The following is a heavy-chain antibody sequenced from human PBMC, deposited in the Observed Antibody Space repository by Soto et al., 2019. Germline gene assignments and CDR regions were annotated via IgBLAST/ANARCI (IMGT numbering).Heavy chain of an antibody. D-gene: IGHD3-3*01. J-gene: IGHJ3*02. V-gene: IGHV4-4*07. CDR2: IYTSGST. Sequence: PSETLSLTCTVSGGSISSYYWSWIRQHAGKGLEWIGRIYTSGSTTYNTSLKSRVTMSVDTSKNQFSLKLSSVTAEDTAVYYCAREPSKASRVLERLNDAFDIWGQGTMVTVSS. CDR1: GGSISSYY. CDR3: AREPSKASRVLERLNDAFDI.